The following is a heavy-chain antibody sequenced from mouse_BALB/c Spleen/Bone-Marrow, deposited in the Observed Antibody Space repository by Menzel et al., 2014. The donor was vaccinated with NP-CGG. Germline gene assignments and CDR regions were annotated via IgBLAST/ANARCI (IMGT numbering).Heavy chain of an antibody. Sequence: VQLQQSGAELVKPGTSVKLSCKASGYTFTSYYIYWVKQRPGQGLKWIGEINPSNGGTNSNEKFKSKATLTVDKSSSTAYMQLSSLTSEDSAVYYCTRLSLPRGYFDYWGQGTTLTVSS. CDR2: INPSNGGT. CDR1: GYTFTSYY. J-gene: IGHJ2*01. V-gene: IGHV1S81*02. D-gene: IGHD1-2*01. CDR3: TRLSLPRGYFDY.